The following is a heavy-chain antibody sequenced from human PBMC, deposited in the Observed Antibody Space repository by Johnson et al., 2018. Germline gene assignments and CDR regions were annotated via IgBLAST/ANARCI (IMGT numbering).Heavy chain of an antibody. CDR2: IRSKATSYAT. J-gene: IGHJ6*03. CDR3: TRHQNYQYYIVV. CDR1: GFTFSGST. Sequence: VQLVESGGGLVQPGGSLKLSCAASGFTFSGSTMHWVRQASGKGLEWVGRIRSKATSYATAYAASVKGRFTISRDDSKNTAYLQMNSLKTEATAVYYCTRHQNYQYYIVVGGKGTTVTVSS. V-gene: IGHV3-73*01.